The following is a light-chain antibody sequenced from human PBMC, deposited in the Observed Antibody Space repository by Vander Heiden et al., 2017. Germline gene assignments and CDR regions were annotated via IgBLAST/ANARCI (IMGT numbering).Light chain of an antibody. CDR2: DAS. Sequence: DIQMTQSPSSLSASVGDRVTITCQASQDISNYLNWYQQKPGKAPKLLIYDASNLETGVPSRFSGSGSGTDFTFTISSLQPEDIATYYCLQDYNLPLTFGGGTKVEIK. J-gene: IGKJ4*01. CDR1: QDISNY. CDR3: LQDYNLPLT. V-gene: IGKV1-33*01.